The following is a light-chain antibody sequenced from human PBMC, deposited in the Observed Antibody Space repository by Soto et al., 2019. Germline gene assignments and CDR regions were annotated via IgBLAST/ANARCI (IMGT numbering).Light chain of an antibody. V-gene: IGKV3D-15*01. J-gene: IGKJ1*01. CDR3: QQYNNWPWT. Sequence: EIVLTQSPGTLSLSPGERATLSCRASQSVSSNLAWYQQKPGQPPRLFIYGASSRATGIPDRFSGSGSGTEFTLTISSLQSEDFAVYYCQQYNNWPWTFGQGTKVDIK. CDR1: QSVSSN. CDR2: GAS.